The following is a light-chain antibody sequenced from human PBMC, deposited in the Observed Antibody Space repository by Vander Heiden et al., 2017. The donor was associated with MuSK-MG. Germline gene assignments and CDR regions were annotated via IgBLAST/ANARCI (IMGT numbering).Light chain of an antibody. J-gene: IGKJ2*01. CDR1: QDISNY. CDR3: SQDDHIPYT. V-gene: IGKV1-33*01. Sequence: DIEMTQSPSSLSASLGDRVTITCQASQDISNYLNWYQQKPGQAPKLLIYDASNFDTGVPSTFRGSGSGTDFTLTISSIQPEDIATSYCSQDDHIPYTFGQGTKLEIK. CDR2: DAS.